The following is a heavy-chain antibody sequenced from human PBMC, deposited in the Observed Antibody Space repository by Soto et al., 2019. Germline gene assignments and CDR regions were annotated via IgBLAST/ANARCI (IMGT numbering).Heavy chain of an antibody. CDR1: GFTFNNSG. Sequence: GGSLRLSCRVSGFTFNNSGMHWVRQAPGKGLEWMAVISYDGSDKYYADSVKGRVIISRDNSKNTLNLEMNSLRAEDTAIYYCVKDRVPGAYGNYYGMDVWGQGTTVTVPS. CDR2: ISYDGSDK. V-gene: IGHV3-30*18. CDR3: VKDRVPGAYGNYYGMDV. D-gene: IGHD5-12*01. J-gene: IGHJ6*02.